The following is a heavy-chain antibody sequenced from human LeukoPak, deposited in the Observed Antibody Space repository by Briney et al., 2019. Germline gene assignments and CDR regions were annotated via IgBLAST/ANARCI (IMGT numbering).Heavy chain of an antibody. J-gene: IGHJ4*02. CDR2: IIPIFGTA. D-gene: IGHD6-19*01. V-gene: IGHV1-69*13. Sequence: ASVTVSCTASGGTFSSYAISWVRQAPGQGLEWMGGIIPIFGTANYAQKFQGRVTITADESTSTAYMELSSLRSEDTAVYYCARGFGVAVAGLFDYWGQGTLVTVSS. CDR3: ARGFGVAVAGLFDY. CDR1: GGTFSSYA.